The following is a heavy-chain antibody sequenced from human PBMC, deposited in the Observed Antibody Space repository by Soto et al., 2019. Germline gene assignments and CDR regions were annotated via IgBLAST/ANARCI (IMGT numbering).Heavy chain of an antibody. Sequence: GGSLRLSCAASGFTFKNYGMHWVRQAPGKGLEWVALISYDGGNKYYADSVKGRFTISRDNPKNTLYLQMNSLRPEDTAVYFCAKIVGYCTSSSCSNSFYYYYGLDVWGHGTTVTVSS. V-gene: IGHV3-30*18. J-gene: IGHJ6*02. CDR3: AKIVGYCTSSSCSNSFYYYYGLDV. CDR1: GFTFKNYG. CDR2: ISYDGGNK. D-gene: IGHD2-2*01.